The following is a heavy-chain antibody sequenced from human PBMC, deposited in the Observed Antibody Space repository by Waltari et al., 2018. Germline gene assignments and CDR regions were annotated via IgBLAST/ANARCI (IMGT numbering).Heavy chain of an antibody. CDR2: IDTSSSDI. V-gene: IGHV3-48*01. CDR3: ARDPWGSGGFDI. D-gene: IGHD3-16*01. CDR1: GFSFTTYT. J-gene: IGHJ3*02. Sequence: EVQLLESGGGLVQPGGSLGLSCAASGFSFTTYTMNWVSQAPGKGLEWVSYIDTSSSDIYYADSVKGRFSISRDNAKNSLYLQMNSLRAEDSAVYYCARDPWGSGGFDIWGQGTVVTVSS.